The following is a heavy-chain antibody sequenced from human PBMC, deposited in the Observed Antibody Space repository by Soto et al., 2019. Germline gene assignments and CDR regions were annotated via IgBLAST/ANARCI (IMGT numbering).Heavy chain of an antibody. D-gene: IGHD3-10*01. CDR3: AGLWLGNNYDY. J-gene: IGHJ4*02. CDR1: GDSISRGNW. V-gene: IGHV4-4*02. CDR2: IYHSGST. Sequence: SETLSLTCAVSGDSISRGNWWTWVRQAPGKGLEWIGEIYHSGSTNYNPSLKSRITISVDKSKNQFFLTLISVTAADTAVYYCAGLWLGNNYDYWGQGDLVTVS.